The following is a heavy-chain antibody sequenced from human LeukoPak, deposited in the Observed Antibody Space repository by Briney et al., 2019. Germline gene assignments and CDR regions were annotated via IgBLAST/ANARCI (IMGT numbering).Heavy chain of an antibody. D-gene: IGHD3-10*01. Sequence: GRSLRLSCAAPGFTFSSYAMHWVRQAPGKGLEWVAVISYDGSNKYYADSVKGRFTISRDNSKNTLYLQMNSLRAEDTAVYYCARDAAMVRGVPYGMDVWGQGTTVTVSS. CDR1: GFTFSSYA. J-gene: IGHJ6*02. V-gene: IGHV3-30*04. CDR2: ISYDGSNK. CDR3: ARDAAMVRGVPYGMDV.